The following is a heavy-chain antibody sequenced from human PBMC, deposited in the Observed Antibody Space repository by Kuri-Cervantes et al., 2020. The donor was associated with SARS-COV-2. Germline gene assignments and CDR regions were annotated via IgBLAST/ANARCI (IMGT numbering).Heavy chain of an antibody. CDR1: GGSINNYY. Sequence: ESLKISCSVSGGSINNYYWSWIRQLPGKGLGWIGYFYSSGITNYDPSLKTRVTISVDTSKNQFSLKLSSVTAADTAVYYCARSAFGATYYDFWSGFDYWGQGTLVTVSS. J-gene: IGHJ4*02. D-gene: IGHD3-3*01. CDR3: ARSAFGATYYDFWSGFDY. V-gene: IGHV4-4*08. CDR2: FYSSGIT.